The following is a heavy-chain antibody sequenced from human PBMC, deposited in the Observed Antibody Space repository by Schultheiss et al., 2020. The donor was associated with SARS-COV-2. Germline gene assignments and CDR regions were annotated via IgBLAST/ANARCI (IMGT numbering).Heavy chain of an antibody. CDR3: AKDWTDIEATSWTFDY. Sequence: GGSLRLSCAASGFTFSSYGMHWVRQAPGKGLEWVSAISGSGGSTYYADSVKGRFTISSDNSRNTLYLQMNRLRAEDTAIYYCAKDWTDIEATSWTFDYWGQGTLVTVSS. J-gene: IGHJ4*02. V-gene: IGHV3-23*01. CDR2: ISGSGGST. D-gene: IGHD5-12*01. CDR1: GFTFSSYG.